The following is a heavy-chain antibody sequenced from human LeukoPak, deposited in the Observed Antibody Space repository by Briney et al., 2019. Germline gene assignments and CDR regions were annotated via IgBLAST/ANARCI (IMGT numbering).Heavy chain of an antibody. CDR2: INHSGST. D-gene: IGHD2-2*01. Sequence: PSETLSLTCAVYGGSFSGYYWSWIRQPPGKGLEWIGEINHSGSTSYNPSLKSRVTISVDTSKNQFSLKLSSVTAADTAVYYCAIGCSSTSCPGPFDYWGQGTLVTVSS. CDR1: GGSFSGYY. J-gene: IGHJ4*02. CDR3: AIGCSSTSCPGPFDY. V-gene: IGHV4-34*01.